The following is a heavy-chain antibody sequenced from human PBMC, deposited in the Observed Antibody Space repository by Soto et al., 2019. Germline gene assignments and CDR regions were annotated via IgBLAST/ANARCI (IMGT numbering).Heavy chain of an antibody. CDR3: ASFYDSGSGAAFHI. Sequence: QVQLQESGPGLVKPSETLSLTCTVSGGSISSYYWSWIRQPAGKGLEWIGRINTSGNTNCNPSLKSRVTMSVDTSKNQFSLKLSSVTAADTAEYYCASFYDSGSGAAFHIWGQGTMVTVSS. J-gene: IGHJ3*02. CDR2: INTSGNT. CDR1: GGSISSYY. D-gene: IGHD3-10*01. V-gene: IGHV4-4*07.